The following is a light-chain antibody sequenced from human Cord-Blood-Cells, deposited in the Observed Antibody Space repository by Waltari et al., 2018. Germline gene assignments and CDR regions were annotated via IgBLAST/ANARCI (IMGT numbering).Light chain of an antibody. CDR2: DAS. CDR1: QSISSW. CDR3: QQYNSYWT. J-gene: IGKJ1*01. Sequence: DIQMTQSPSTLSASVGDRVTIPCRASQSISSWLAWYQQKPGKAPKLLIYDASSLESGVPSMFSGSGSGTEFTLTISSLQPDDFATYYCQQYNSYWTFGQGTKVEIK. V-gene: IGKV1-5*01.